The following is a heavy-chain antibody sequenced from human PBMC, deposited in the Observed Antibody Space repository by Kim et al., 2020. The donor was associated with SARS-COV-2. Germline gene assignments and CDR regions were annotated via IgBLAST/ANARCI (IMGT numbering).Heavy chain of an antibody. V-gene: IGHV3-48*03. D-gene: IGHD3-22*01. CDR2: IDTSGGTT. CDR3: ARDPYYGSSGYYYVKH. J-gene: IGHJ4*02. CDR1: GFTFSSYE. Sequence: GGSLRLSCAVSGFTFSSYEMNWLRQAPGKGLEWVSYIDTSGGTTYYADSVKGRFTISRDNAKNSLYLQMDSLRAEDTALYYCARDPYYGSSGYYYVKHWGQGTLVTVSS.